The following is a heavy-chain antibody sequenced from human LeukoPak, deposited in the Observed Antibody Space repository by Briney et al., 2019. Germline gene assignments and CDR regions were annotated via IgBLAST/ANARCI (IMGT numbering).Heavy chain of an antibody. J-gene: IGHJ4*02. CDR1: GYTFTSYG. D-gene: IGHD3-9*01. Sequence: ASVKVSCKASGYTFTSYGISWVRRAPGQGLGWMGWISAYNGNTNYAQKLQGRVTMTTDTSTSTAYMELRSLRSDDTAVYYCARDRPYYDILTGPDYWGQGTLVTVSS. V-gene: IGHV1-18*01. CDR3: ARDRPYYDILTGPDY. CDR2: ISAYNGNT.